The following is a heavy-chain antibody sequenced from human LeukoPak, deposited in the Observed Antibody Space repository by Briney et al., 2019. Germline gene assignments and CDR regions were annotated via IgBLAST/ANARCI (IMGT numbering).Heavy chain of an antibody. CDR2: INPNSGGT. CDR3: ARGIRGQWPFYGMDV. Sequence: ASVKVSCKASGYTFTGYYMHWVRQAPGQGLEWMGWINPNSGGTNYAQKFQGRVTMTRDTSISTAYMELSRLRSDDTAVYYCARGIRGQWPFYGMDVWGQGTTVTVSS. V-gene: IGHV1-2*02. J-gene: IGHJ6*02. CDR1: GYTFTGYY. D-gene: IGHD6-19*01.